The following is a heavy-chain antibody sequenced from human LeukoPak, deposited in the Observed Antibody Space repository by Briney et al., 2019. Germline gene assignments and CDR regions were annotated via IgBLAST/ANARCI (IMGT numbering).Heavy chain of an antibody. Sequence: SETLSLTCTVSGGSISSYYWSWIRQPPRKGLEWIGYIYYSGSTNYNPSLKSRVTISVDTSKNQFSLKLSSVTAADTAVYYCAREAGPFTATTDAFDIWGQGTMVTVSS. J-gene: IGHJ3*02. CDR1: GGSISSYY. CDR2: IYYSGST. CDR3: AREAGPFTATTDAFDI. V-gene: IGHV4-59*12. D-gene: IGHD4-11*01.